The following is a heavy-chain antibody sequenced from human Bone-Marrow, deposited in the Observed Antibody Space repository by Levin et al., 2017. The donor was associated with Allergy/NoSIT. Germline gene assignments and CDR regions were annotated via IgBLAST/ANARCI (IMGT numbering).Heavy chain of an antibody. J-gene: IGHJ4*02. Sequence: SCAASRFTFSSYGMHWVRQAPGKGLEWVAVIWYDGSDKYYVDSVKGRFTISRDNSKKTLYLQMNSLRAEDTAVYYCAKAVAGTGTPHLWGQGTLVTVSS. CDR1: RFTFSSYG. V-gene: IGHV3-33*06. CDR2: IWYDGSDK. D-gene: IGHD6-19*01. CDR3: AKAVAGTGTPHL.